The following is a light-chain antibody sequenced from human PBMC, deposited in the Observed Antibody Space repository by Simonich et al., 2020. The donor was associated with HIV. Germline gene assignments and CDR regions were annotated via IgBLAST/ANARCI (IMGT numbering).Light chain of an antibody. CDR3: QQYYRTPIT. CDR1: QSVLYSSNNNNY. CDR2: CAS. J-gene: IGKJ5*01. V-gene: IGKV4-1*01. Sequence: DIVMTQSPDSLAVSLGERATINCKYRQSVLYSSNNNNYLAWYQQKPGQPPNLLIYCASTREPAVPDRCSGSGSGTDFTLTISSLQAEDVAVYYCQQYYRTPITFGQGTRLEIK.